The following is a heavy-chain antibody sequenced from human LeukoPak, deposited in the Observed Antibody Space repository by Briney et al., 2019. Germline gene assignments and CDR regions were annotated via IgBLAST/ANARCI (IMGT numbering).Heavy chain of an antibody. Sequence: GGSLRLSCAASGFTFSSYSMNWVRQAPGKGLEWVSYISSTSSIIYYADSVKGRFTISRDNSKNSLYLQMKSLRTEDTALYYWAKDLGRSGAAWFDPWGQGTLVTVSS. J-gene: IGHJ5*02. V-gene: IGHV3-48*04. CDR2: ISSTSSII. CDR3: AKDLGRSGAAWFDP. CDR1: GFTFSSYS. D-gene: IGHD7-27*01.